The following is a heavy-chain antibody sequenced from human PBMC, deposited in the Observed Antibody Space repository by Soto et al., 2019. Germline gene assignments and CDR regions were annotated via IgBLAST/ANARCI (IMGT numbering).Heavy chain of an antibody. D-gene: IGHD6-13*01. Sequence: EVQLVESGGGLVQPGGSLRLSCAASGFTFSSYWMHWVRQAPGKGLVWDSRINSDGSSTSYADSVKGRFTISRDNAKNTLYLQMNSLRAEDTAVYYCARERAEGQLGYYYYGMDVWGQGTTVTVSS. CDR2: INSDGSST. CDR1: GFTFSSYW. CDR3: ARERAEGQLGYYYYGMDV. J-gene: IGHJ6*02. V-gene: IGHV3-74*01.